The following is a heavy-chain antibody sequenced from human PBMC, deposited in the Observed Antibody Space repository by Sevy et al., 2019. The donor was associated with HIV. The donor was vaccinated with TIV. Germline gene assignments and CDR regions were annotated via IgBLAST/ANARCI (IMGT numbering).Heavy chain of an antibody. CDR3: ASSWRRSAEYGMDV. CDR2: ISSSSSSYI. J-gene: IGHJ6*02. CDR1: GFTFSSYS. V-gene: IGHV3-21*01. D-gene: IGHD6-13*01. Sequence: GGSLRLSCAASGFTFSSYSMNWVRQAPGKGLEWVSSISSSSSSYIYYADSVKGRFTISRDNAKNSLYLQMNSLRAEDTAVYYCASSWRRSAEYGMDVWGQGTTVTVSS.